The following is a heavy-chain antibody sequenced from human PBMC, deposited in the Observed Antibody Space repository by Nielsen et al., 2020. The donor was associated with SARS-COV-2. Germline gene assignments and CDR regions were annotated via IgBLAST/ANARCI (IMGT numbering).Heavy chain of an antibody. J-gene: IGHJ4*02. CDR2: INWSGDNT. D-gene: IGHD3-10*01. CDR1: GFTFDDYG. Sequence: GESLKISCAASGFTFDDYGMSWVRQAPGKGLEWVSGINWSGDNTGYADSMKGRFTISRDNSKNTLYLQINSLRAEDTAVYYCAKRSGYGSGSILYWGQGTLVTVSS. V-gene: IGHV3-20*04. CDR3: AKRSGYGSGSILY.